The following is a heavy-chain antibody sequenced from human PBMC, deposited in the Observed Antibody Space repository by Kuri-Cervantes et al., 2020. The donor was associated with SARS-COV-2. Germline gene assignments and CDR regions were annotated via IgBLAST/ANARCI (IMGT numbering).Heavy chain of an antibody. CDR1: GFRFGGYP. CDR2: ISSDGANT. CDR3: ARMRSITIFGVVITFFDY. V-gene: IGHV3-64*04. Sequence: GGSLRLSRSASGFRFGGYPMHWVRQAPGKGLEYVSAISSDGANTYYADSVKGRFTISRDNAKNSLYLQMNSLRAEDTAVYYCARMRSITIFGVVITFFDYWGQGTLVTVSS. D-gene: IGHD3-3*01. J-gene: IGHJ4*02.